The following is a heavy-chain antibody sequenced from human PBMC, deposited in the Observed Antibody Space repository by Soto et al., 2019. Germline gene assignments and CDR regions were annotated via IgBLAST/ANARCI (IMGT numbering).Heavy chain of an antibody. D-gene: IGHD5-12*01. CDR3: ARGPTIGHVDY. CDR2: IKGDERLT. V-gene: IGHV3-74*01. J-gene: IGHJ4*02. Sequence: EVQLVESGGGLVQPGGSLRVSCAAAGFSFSGYWMHWVRQAPGKGLEWVSRIKGDERLTGYAGSVKGRFTISRDNARNTLYLQMSGLRADETAVYCCARGPTIGHVDYWGQGTLVTVSS. CDR1: GFSFSGYW.